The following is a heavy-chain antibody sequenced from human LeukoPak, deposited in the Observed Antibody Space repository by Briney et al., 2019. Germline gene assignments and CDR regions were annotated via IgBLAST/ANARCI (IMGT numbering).Heavy chain of an antibody. V-gene: IGHV3-20*04. CDR2: INWNGGGR. CDR3: ARDRGGSYSAIDY. J-gene: IGHJ4*02. CDR1: GFTFEDYG. Sequence: GGSLRLSCAASGFTFEDYGMNWVRQVPGKGPEWVCGINWNGGGRRYADSVKGRFSISRDNAKNSLYLQMNSLRAEDTAVYYCARDRGGSYSAIDYWGQGTLVTVSS. D-gene: IGHD1-26*01.